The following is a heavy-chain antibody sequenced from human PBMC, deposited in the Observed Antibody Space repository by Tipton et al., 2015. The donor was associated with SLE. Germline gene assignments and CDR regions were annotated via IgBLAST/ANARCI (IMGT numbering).Heavy chain of an antibody. D-gene: IGHD6-13*01. V-gene: IGHV4-59*11. CDR2: TYNNDRT. J-gene: IGHJ5*01. Sequence: TLSLTCSVSGVSIRSHYWAWIRQSPGKGLEWIVSTYNNDRTKYNPSLQSRVTVSVDTSRNQLSLQRSSVTAADTAVYYCAGFHLKSWYEFDSWGQGTLVTVSS. CDR3: AGFHLKSWYEFDS. CDR1: GVSIRSHY.